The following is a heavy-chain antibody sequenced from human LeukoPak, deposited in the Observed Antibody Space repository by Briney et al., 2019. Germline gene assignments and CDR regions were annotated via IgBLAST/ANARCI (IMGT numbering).Heavy chain of an antibody. J-gene: IGHJ6*03. V-gene: IGHV1-69*01. CDR3: ARDRDSYCGGDCYSGYYYYYMDV. CDR1: GGTFSSYA. D-gene: IGHD2-21*01. CDR2: IIPIFGTA. Sequence: SSVKVSCKASGGTFSSYAISWVRQAPGQGFEWMGGIIPIFGTANYAQKFQGRVTITADESTSTAYMELSSLRSEDTAVYYCARDRDSYCGGDCYSGYYYYYMDVWGKGTTVTVSS.